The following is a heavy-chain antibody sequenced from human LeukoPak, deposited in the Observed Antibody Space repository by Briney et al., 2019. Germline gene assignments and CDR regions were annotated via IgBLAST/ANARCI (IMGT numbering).Heavy chain of an antibody. J-gene: IGHJ4*02. CDR2: IYYSAGT. CDR1: GGSISSYY. V-gene: IGHV4-59*01. CDR3: ARVLPPYHCNDY. Sequence: PSETLSFTCTVSGGSISSYYWSWLRQPPGKGLEWIGYIYYSAGTYYNPSLNSQVTISVDTSKNQFSLMLSSITAAATSVYYSARVLPPYHCNDYWGRGTLVTVCS. D-gene: IGHD2-15*01.